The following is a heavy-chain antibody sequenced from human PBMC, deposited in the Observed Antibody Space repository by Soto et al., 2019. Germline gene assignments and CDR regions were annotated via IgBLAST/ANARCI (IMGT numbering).Heavy chain of an antibody. J-gene: IGHJ6*02. Sequence: HPXGSLRLSCAASGFTFSSYEMNWVRQAPGKGLEWVSYISSSGSTIYYADSVKGRFTISRDNAKNSLYPQMNSLRAEDTAVYYCARDTLAYIAADGTISDGMDVWGQGTTVTVSS. CDR2: ISSSGSTI. D-gene: IGHD6-13*01. V-gene: IGHV3-48*03. CDR1: GFTFSSYE. CDR3: ARDTLAYIAADGTISDGMDV.